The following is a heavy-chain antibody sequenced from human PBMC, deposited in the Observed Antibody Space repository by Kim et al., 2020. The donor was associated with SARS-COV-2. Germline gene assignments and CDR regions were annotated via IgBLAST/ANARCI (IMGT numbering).Heavy chain of an antibody. CDR2: IDPSDSYT. D-gene: IGHD3-10*01. Sequence: GESLKISCKGSGYSFTSYWISWVRQMPGKGLEWMGRIDPSDSYTKYSPYFQGHVTISADKSISTAYLQWSSLKASDTAMYYCARQSGETYGSGGSWGQGTLVTVSS. CDR1: GYSFTSYW. J-gene: IGHJ5*02. V-gene: IGHV5-10-1*01. CDR3: ARQSGETYGSGGS.